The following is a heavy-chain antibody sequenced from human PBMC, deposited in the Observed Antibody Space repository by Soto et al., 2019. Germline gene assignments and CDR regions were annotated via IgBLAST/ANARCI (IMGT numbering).Heavy chain of an antibody. CDR3: AKDRRKVVVAAPFDY. V-gene: IGHV3-30*18. CDR2: ISYDGSNK. J-gene: IGHJ4*02. CDR1: GFTFSSYA. Sequence: QVQLVESGGGVVQPGRSLRLSCAASGFTFSSYAMHWVRQAPGKGLGGVAFISYDGSNKYYQDSVKGRFTISRDNSKNTLYLQMNSLRAEDTAVYYCAKDRRKVVVAAPFDYWGQGTLVTVSS. D-gene: IGHD2-15*01.